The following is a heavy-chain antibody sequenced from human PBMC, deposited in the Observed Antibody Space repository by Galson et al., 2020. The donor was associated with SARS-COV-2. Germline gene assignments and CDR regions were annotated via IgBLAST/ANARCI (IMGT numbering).Heavy chain of an antibody. J-gene: IGHJ6*02. CDR3: AKMGGGPYYYGMDV. CDR2: ISYDGSNK. D-gene: IGHD3-16*01. CDR1: GFTFSSYG. Sequence: GGSLRLSCAASGFTFSSYGMHWVRQAPGKGLEWVAVISYDGSNKYYADSVKGRFTISRDNSKNTLYLQMNSLRAEDTAVYYCAKMGGGPYYYGMDVWGQGTTVTVSS. V-gene: IGHV3-30*18.